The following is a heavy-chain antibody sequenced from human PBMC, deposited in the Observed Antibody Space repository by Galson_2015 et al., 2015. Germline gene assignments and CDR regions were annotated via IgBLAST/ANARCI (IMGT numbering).Heavy chain of an antibody. CDR2: ISDSGGTT. V-gene: IGHV3-23*01. J-gene: IGHJ4*02. D-gene: IGHD1-1*01. CDR1: KFTFSSYA. CDR3: ARPGGNTGFSERRGRFDY. Sequence: SLRLSCAASKFTFSSYAMSWVRQAPGKGLEWVSSISDSGGTTYYGDSVKGRFTISRDNSKNTLYLQMNSLRVEDTAVYYCARPGGNTGFSERRGRFDYWGQGTLVTVSS.